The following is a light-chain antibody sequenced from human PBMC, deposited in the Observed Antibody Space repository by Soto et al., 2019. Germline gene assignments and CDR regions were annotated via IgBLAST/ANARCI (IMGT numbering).Light chain of an antibody. CDR1: QTISSW. CDR3: QQYNSYSRT. CDR2: TAS. Sequence: DIQMTQSPSTLSGSVGDRVTITCRASQTISSWLAWYQQKPGKAPKLLIYTASTLKSGVPSRFSGSGSGTEFTLTISSLQPDDFATYYCQQYNSYSRTFGQGTKVDI. V-gene: IGKV1-5*03. J-gene: IGKJ1*01.